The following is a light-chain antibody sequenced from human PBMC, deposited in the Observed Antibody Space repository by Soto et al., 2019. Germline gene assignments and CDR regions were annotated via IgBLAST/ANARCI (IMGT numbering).Light chain of an antibody. Sequence: QSVPTQPPSASGTPRQRVTISCSGNTSNIGRSTVSWYQQFPGTAPNLLIYGNTRRPLGVPVRLSGSKSDTSASLAISGLQCGDEADYYCVTWNDGVVVCGMGTKVTV. CDR3: VTWNDGVVV. CDR1: TSNIGRST. V-gene: IGLV1-44*01. J-gene: IGLJ1*01. CDR2: GNT.